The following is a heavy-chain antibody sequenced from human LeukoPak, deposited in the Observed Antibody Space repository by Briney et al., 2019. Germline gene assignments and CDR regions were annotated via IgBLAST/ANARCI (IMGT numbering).Heavy chain of an antibody. J-gene: IGHJ5*01. D-gene: IGHD3-10*01. Sequence: SETLSLTCAVYGGSFSDYYWSWIRQPPGKGLEWIGEINHSGGTDYNPSLKSRVTMSVDTSKNQFSLKLSSVTAADTAVYFCARSRQASGLLGSWGQGTLVAVSS. CDR3: ARSRQASGLLGS. V-gene: IGHV4-34*01. CDR1: GGSFSDYY. CDR2: INHSGGT.